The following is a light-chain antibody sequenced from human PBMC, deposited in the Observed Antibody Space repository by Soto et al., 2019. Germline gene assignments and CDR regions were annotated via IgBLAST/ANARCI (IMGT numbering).Light chain of an antibody. J-gene: IGKJ4*01. CDR1: QSISSN. CDR2: GAS. Sequence: EIVIPRSPATLSVSPGAIATLFFRASQSISSNLAWYQQKPGQAPRLLIYGASTRPTDIPARFSGSGSGTEFTLTISSLQSEDLGVYSCQQYNNWPLTFGGGTKVDIK. V-gene: IGKV3-15*01. CDR3: QQYNNWPLT.